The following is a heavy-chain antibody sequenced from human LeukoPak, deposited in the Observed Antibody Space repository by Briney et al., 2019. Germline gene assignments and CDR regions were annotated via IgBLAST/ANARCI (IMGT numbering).Heavy chain of an antibody. V-gene: IGHV3-33*06. CDR1: GFTFSSYG. J-gene: IGHJ4*02. CDR3: AKDRCSYDSSGILDY. D-gene: IGHD3-22*01. Sequence: GGSLRLSCAASGFTFSSYGMHWVRQAPGKGLEWVAVIWYDGSNKYYADSVKGRFTISRDNSKNTLYLQMNSLRAEDTAVYYCAKDRCSYDSSGILDYWGQGTLVTVSS. CDR2: IWYDGSNK.